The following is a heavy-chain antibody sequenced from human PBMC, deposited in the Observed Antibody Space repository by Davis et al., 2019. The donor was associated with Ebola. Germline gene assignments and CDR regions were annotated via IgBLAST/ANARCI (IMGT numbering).Heavy chain of an antibody. J-gene: IGHJ5*02. V-gene: IGHV1-18*01. D-gene: IGHD3-3*01. CDR2: ISAYNGDT. CDR1: GYTFTSYG. CDR3: ARGGSTIFGVARYNWFDP. Sequence: AASVKVSCKASGYTFTSYGINWVRQAPGQGLEWMGWISAYNGDTNYAQNLQGRVTMTTDTSTSTAYMELRSLSSEDTAVYYCARGGSTIFGVARYNWFDPWGQGTLVTVSS.